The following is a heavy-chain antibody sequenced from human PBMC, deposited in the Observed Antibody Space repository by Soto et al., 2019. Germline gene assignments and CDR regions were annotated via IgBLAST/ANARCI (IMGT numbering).Heavy chain of an antibody. V-gene: IGHV1-3*01. CDR2: INAGNGNT. CDR3: ARGEFVSYDDY. Sequence: QVQLVQSGAEVKKPGASVKVSCKASGYTFTSYAMHWVRQAPGQRLEWMGWINAGNGNTKYSQKSQGRVTITRDTSASTAYMELSSLRSEDTAVYYCARGEFVSYDDYWGQGTLVTVSS. D-gene: IGHD3-16*01. J-gene: IGHJ4*02. CDR1: GYTFTSYA.